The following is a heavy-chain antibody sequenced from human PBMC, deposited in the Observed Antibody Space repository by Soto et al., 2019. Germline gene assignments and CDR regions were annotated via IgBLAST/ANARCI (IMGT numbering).Heavy chain of an antibody. D-gene: IGHD3-22*01. Sequence: SVKVSCKASGGTFSSYAISWVRQAPGQGLEWMGGIIPIFGTANYAQKFQGRVTITADESTSTAYMELSSLRSEDTAVYYCARDYYDSSGYGPGDYWGQGTLVTVSS. CDR2: IIPIFGTA. V-gene: IGHV1-69*13. J-gene: IGHJ4*02. CDR1: GGTFSSYA. CDR3: ARDYYDSSGYGPGDY.